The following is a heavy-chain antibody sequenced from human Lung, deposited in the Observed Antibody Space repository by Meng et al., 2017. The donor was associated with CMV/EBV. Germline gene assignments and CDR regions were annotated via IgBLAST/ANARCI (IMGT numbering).Heavy chain of an antibody. V-gene: IGHV3-21*01. CDR1: GFSFRSYS. Sequence: GGSXRLXCAASGFSFRSYSMNWVRLTPGKGLEWVASISRDSAYIFYADSVKGRFTISRDNAKNSLYLQVNSLRAEDTALYYCARDPHEGDIVVVPVVGGQGTXVTV. CDR3: ARDPHEGDIVVVPVV. D-gene: IGHD2-2*01. CDR2: ISRDSAYI. J-gene: IGHJ6*02.